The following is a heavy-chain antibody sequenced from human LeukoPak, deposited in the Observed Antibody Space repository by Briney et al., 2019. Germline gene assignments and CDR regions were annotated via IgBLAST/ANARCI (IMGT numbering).Heavy chain of an antibody. Sequence: QPGRSLRLSCAASGFTFSSYGMHWVRQAPGKGLEWVAVISYDGSNKYCADSVKGRFTISRDNSKNTLYLQMNSLRAEDTAVYYCAKDSSSSAMDVWGQGTTVTVSS. CDR3: AKDSSSSAMDV. D-gene: IGHD6-13*01. V-gene: IGHV3-30*18. J-gene: IGHJ6*02. CDR1: GFTFSSYG. CDR2: ISYDGSNK.